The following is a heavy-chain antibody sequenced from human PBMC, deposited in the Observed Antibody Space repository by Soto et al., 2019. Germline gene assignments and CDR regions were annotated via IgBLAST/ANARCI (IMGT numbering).Heavy chain of an antibody. CDR2: LYSGGAT. J-gene: IGHJ4*02. V-gene: IGHV3-53*04. Sequence: EVRLMESGGGLVQPGGSLRLSCAASRFIVSSNYVTWVRQAPGKGLEWVSLLYSGGATHYAASVKGRFTISSHSSQHTLFLQMNSLRTEDTATDSCFRVRYGAEIHWGQGTKVTVSS. D-gene: IGHD3-10*01. CDR1: RFIVSSNY. CDR3: FRVRYGAEIH.